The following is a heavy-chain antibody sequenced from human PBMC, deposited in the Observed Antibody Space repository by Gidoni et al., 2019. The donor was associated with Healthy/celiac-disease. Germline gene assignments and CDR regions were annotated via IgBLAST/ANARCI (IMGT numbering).Heavy chain of an antibody. J-gene: IGHJ2*01. Sequence: QVQLQQWGAGLLKPSETLSLPCAVYGGSFSGYYWSWIRQPPGKGLEWIGEINHSGSTNYNPSLKSRVTISVDTSKNQFSLKLSSVTAADTAVYYCARVYYYGSGSYLVWYFDLWGRGTLVTVSS. D-gene: IGHD3-10*01. V-gene: IGHV4-34*01. CDR2: INHSGST. CDR1: GGSFSGYY. CDR3: ARVYYYGSGSYLVWYFDL.